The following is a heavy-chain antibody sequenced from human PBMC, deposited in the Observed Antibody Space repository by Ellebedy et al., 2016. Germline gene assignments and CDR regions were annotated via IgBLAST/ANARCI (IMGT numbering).Heavy chain of an antibody. CDR1: GFTFSSYA. J-gene: IGHJ3*02. V-gene: IGHV3-23*01. CDR2: ISGSGGST. CDR3: ARDRSVNPDDAFDI. Sequence: GGSLRLXXAASGFTFSSYAMSWVRQAPGKGLEWVSAISGSGGSTYYADSVKGRFTISRDNSKNTLYLQMNSLRSEDTAVYYCARDRSVNPDDAFDIWGQGTMVTVSS. D-gene: IGHD3-16*02.